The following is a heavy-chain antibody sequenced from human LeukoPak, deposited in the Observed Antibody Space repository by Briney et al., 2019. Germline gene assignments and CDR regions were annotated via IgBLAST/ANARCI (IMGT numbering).Heavy chain of an antibody. D-gene: IGHD4-17*01. CDR1: GFTFSSYA. V-gene: IGHV3-23*01. Sequence: PGGSLRLSCAASGFTFSSYAMSWVRQAPGKGLEWVSAIRGSGGSTYYADSVKGRFTISRDNSKNTLYLQMNSLRAEDTAVYYCAKSILNDYGDYCPFDYWGQGTLVTVSS. CDR3: AKSILNDYGDYCPFDY. J-gene: IGHJ4*02. CDR2: IRGSGGST.